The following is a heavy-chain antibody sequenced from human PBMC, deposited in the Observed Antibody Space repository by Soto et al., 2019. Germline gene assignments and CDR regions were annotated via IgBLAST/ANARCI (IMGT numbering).Heavy chain of an antibody. J-gene: IGHJ5*02. CDR2: ISHDGRIE. CDR1: GFTFSSFA. Sequence: GGSLRLSCAASGFTFSSFALHWVRQAPGEGLEWVALISHDGRIENYADSVKGRFIISRDNSKNTVYMQMDSLRLEDTGVYYCARDGLPDDFRSGGYWFDPWCQGTQVTVSS. V-gene: IGHV3-30-3*01. D-gene: IGHD3-3*01. CDR3: ARDGLPDDFRSGGYWFDP.